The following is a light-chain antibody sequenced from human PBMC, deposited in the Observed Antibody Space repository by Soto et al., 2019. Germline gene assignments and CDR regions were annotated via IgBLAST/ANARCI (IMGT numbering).Light chain of an antibody. J-gene: IGKJ4*01. Sequence: EIVMTQSPATLPVSLGERPTLPCRASQSVGRSLAWYQQKPGQAPRLLIYGTSARATGIPATFSGSGSGTEFTLTISSLQSEDFAIYYCQQYDNWPSVTFGGGTKVDIK. CDR1: QSVGRS. CDR2: GTS. CDR3: QQYDNWPSVT. V-gene: IGKV3-15*01.